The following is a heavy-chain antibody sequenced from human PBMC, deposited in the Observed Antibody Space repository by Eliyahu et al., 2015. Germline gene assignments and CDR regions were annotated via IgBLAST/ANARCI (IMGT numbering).Heavy chain of an antibody. CDR2: ISGSGGST. CDR1: GFTFSSYA. CDR3: AXALRLTPGAGDY. V-gene: IGHV3-23*01. Sequence: EVQLLESGGGLVQPGGSLRLSCAASGFTFSSYAMSWVRPAPGKGLEWVSAISGSGGSTYYADSVKGRFTISRDNSKNTLYLQMNSLRAEDTAVYYCAXALRLTPGAGDYWGQGTLVTVSS. J-gene: IGHJ4*02. D-gene: IGHD4-11*01.